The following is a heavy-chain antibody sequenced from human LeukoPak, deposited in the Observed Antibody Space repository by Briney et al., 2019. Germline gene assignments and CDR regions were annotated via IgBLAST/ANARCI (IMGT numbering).Heavy chain of an antibody. J-gene: IGHJ4*02. CDR2: ISYDVGVK. CDR1: GFDFHNYV. CDR3: VREGYYHSGTLPTFYFDY. D-gene: IGHD3-10*01. V-gene: IGHV3-30-3*01. Sequence: PGGSLRLSCAASGFDFHNYVIHWVRQAPGKGLEWVAVISYDVGVKYHADSVKGRFTISRDSSSKTVYLQMNSLRPEDTAVYYCVREGYYHSGTLPTFYFDYRGQGTLVTVSS.